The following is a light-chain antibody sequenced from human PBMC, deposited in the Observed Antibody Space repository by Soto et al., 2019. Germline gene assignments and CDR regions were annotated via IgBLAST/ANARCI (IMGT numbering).Light chain of an antibody. J-gene: IGKJ1*01. CDR2: DAS. CDR1: QTISNW. Sequence: IQMTQSPSTLSASVVYRCPINCRASQTISNWLAWYQQKPGKAPKVLIYDASTLDGGVPSRFSGRRSGTELTPTIRSLQPDEFATYYGQQYNSYPTFGPGTKVDIK. V-gene: IGKV1-5*01. CDR3: QQYNSYPT.